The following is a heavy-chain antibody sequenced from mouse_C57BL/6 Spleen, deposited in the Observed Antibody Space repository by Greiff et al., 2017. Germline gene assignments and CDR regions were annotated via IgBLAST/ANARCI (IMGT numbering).Heavy chain of an antibody. CDR1: GYTFTSYW. CDR3: ARPPVWGSSFYAMDY. V-gene: IGHV1-53*01. Sequence: QVQLQQPGTELVKPGASVKLSCKASGYTFTSYWMHWVKQRPGQGLEWIGNINPSNGGTNYNEKFKSKATLTVDKSSSTAYMQLSSLTSEDSAVYDCARPPVWGSSFYAMDYWGQGTSVTVSS. CDR2: INPSNGGT. J-gene: IGHJ4*01. D-gene: IGHD1-1*01.